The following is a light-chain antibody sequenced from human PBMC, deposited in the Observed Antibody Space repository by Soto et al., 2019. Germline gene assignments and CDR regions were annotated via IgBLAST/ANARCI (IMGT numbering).Light chain of an antibody. Sequence: DIQMTQSPSSLSASVGDRVTITCRASQSMSNYLNWYQQKPGKAPKLLIYAASSLQSGVPSRFSDSGSGTDFTLTICSLRPEDFAYYCCQQSCTTLFTVGPGTNVDIK. CDR2: AAS. V-gene: IGKV1-39*01. CDR1: QSMSNY. J-gene: IGKJ3*01. CDR3: QQSCTTLFT.